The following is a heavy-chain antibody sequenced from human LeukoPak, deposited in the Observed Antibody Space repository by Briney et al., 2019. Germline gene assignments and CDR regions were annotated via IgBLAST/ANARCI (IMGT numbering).Heavy chain of an antibody. CDR2: INHSGST. V-gene: IGHV4-34*01. D-gene: IGHD2-8*01. CDR3: ARVLKNYYYGMDV. Sequence: SETLSLTCAVYGGSFSGYYWSWIRQPPGKGLEWTGEINHSGSTNYNPSLKSRVTISVDTSKNQFSLKLSSVTAADTAVYYCARVLKNYYYGMDVWGQGTTVTVSS. CDR1: GGSFSGYY. J-gene: IGHJ6*02.